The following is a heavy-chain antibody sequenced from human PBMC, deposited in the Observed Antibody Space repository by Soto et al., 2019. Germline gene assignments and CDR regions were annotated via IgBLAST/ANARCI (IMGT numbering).Heavy chain of an antibody. D-gene: IGHD3-16*01. CDR3: AKRAWGDYIDY. CDR2: ISYDGSNK. Sequence: QVQLVESGGGVVQPGRSLRLSCAASGFTFSSYGMHWVRQAPGKGLEWVAVISYDGSNKYYADSVKGRFTISRDNSKNALYLQMNSLRAEDTAVYYCAKRAWGDYIDYWGQGTLVTVSS. J-gene: IGHJ4*02. CDR1: GFTFSSYG. V-gene: IGHV3-30*18.